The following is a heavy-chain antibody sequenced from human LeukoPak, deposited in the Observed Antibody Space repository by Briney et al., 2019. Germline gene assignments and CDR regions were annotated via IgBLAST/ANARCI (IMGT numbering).Heavy chain of an antibody. Sequence: GGSLRLSCVGSGFSFRSRWVNWVRQSPGKGLEWVANIKPDGGDKYYVDSARGRFTVSRDNAKISAFLQMNSLRAEDTAIYYCATISAQTFDIWGQGTLVSVSS. V-gene: IGHV3-7*01. CDR1: GFSFRSRW. D-gene: IGHD5-24*01. CDR3: ATISAQTFDI. J-gene: IGHJ3*02. CDR2: IKPDGGDK.